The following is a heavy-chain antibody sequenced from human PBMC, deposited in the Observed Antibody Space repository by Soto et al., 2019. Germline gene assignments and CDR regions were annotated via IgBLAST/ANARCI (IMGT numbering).Heavy chain of an antibody. CDR3: ARGWYHLFSGFYYY. CDR2: MNPDSGNT. D-gene: IGHD2-15*01. V-gene: IGHV1-8*01. J-gene: IGHJ6*01. CDR1: GYTFTSYD. Sequence: QVQLVQSGAEVKKLGASVKVSCKASGYTFTSYDVSWVRQATGQGLEWMGWMNPDSGNTAYAQKFQGRVTLTGDPSMSTAYMELSSLRSEDTAVYYCARGWYHLFSGFYYY.